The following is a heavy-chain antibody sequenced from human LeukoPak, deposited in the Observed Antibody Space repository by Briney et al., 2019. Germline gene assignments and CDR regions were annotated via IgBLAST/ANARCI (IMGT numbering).Heavy chain of an antibody. D-gene: IGHD3-10*01. Sequence: ASVTVSFKASGYTFTGYYMHWVRQAPGQGLEWMGWINPNSGGTNYSQKFQGRVTMTRDTSISTAYMELSRLRSDDTAVYYCARTTWFGEFSDWFDPWGQGTLVTVSS. V-gene: IGHV1-2*02. J-gene: IGHJ5*02. CDR2: INPNSGGT. CDR1: GYTFTGYY. CDR3: ARTTWFGEFSDWFDP.